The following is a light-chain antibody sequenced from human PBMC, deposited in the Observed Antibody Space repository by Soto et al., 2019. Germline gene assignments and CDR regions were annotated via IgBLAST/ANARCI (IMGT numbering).Light chain of an antibody. Sequence: EIVLTQSPGTLSLSPGESASLSCRASQRVSSSYLAWYQQKPGQAPRLVIYGASSGATGIPDRFSGSGSGTDFTLTISRLEPEDIATYYCQQYEDLPRTFGQGTKVEIK. J-gene: IGKJ1*01. CDR3: QQYEDLPRT. V-gene: IGKV3-20*01. CDR2: GAS. CDR1: QRVSSSY.